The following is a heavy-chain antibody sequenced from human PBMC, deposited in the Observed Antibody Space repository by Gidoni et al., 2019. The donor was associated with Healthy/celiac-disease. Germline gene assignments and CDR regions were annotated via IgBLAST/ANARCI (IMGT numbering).Heavy chain of an antibody. D-gene: IGHD1-26*01. CDR1: GGSISSSSYY. Sequence: QLQLQESGPGLVKPSETLSLTCTVSGGSISSSSYYWGWIRQPPGKGLEWIGSIYYSGSTYYNPSLKSRVTISVDTSKNQFSLKLSSVTAADTAVYYCASTSGATIFDYWGQGTLVTVSS. CDR3: ASTSGATIFDY. V-gene: IGHV4-39*01. J-gene: IGHJ4*02. CDR2: IYYSGST.